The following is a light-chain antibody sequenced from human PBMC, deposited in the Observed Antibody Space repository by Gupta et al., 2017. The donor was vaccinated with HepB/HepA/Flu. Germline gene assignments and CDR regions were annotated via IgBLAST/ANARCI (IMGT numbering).Light chain of an antibody. Sequence: HLLLTHSPSASAYPAALVNLASTPSSGHRHHAIQRHQRQPEKGPRYMMKIRSDGNYTKGSGIPDRFSGSRSGAARHLTVSSLQSDDEADYYCQTWGAGTVVFGGGTKLNGL. CDR2: IRSDGNY. CDR1: SGHRHHA. CDR3: QTWGAGTVV. V-gene: IGLV4-69*02. J-gene: IGLJ2*01.